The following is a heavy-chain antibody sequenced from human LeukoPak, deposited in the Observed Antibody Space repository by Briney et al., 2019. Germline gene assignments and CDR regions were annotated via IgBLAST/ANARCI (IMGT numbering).Heavy chain of an antibody. CDR1: GYTFTSYY. V-gene: IGHV1-46*01. Sequence: GASVKVSCKASGYTFTSYYMHWVRQAPGQGLEWMGIINPSGGSTSYAQKFQGRVTMTRDTSTSTLYMELSSLRSDDTAVYYCSRDSDTAMVTGGTQFDYWGQGTLVTVSS. J-gene: IGHJ4*02. CDR2: INPSGGST. CDR3: SRDSDTAMVTGGTQFDY. D-gene: IGHD5-18*01.